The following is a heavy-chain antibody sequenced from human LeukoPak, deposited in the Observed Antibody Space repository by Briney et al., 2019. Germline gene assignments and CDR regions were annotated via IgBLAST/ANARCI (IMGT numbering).Heavy chain of an antibody. J-gene: IGHJ5*02. Sequence: GSLRLSCEASGFTFSSYWMSWVRQAPGKGLEWVANIKTDGSEKYYVDSVKGRFTISRDNAKNSLYLQMNSLRAEDTAVYYCTRDGIVVVPAAKDPPSGNWNYIPNWFDPWGQGTLVTVSS. V-gene: IGHV3-7*03. D-gene: IGHD2-2*01. CDR2: IKTDGSEK. CDR3: TRDGIVVVPAAKDPPSGNWNYIPNWFDP. CDR1: GFTFSSYW.